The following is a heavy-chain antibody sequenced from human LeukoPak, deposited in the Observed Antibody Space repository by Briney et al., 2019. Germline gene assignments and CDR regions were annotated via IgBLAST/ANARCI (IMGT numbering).Heavy chain of an antibody. CDR3: ARGVSEVPAAISWFDP. D-gene: IGHD2-2*01. J-gene: IGHJ5*02. CDR2: IYTSGST. V-gene: IGHV4-4*07. CDR1: GGSISSYY. Sequence: SETLSLTCTVSGGSISSYYWSWIRPPAGKGLEWIGRIYTSGSTNYNPSLKSRVTMSVDTSKNQFSLKLSSVTAADTAVYYCARGVSEVPAAISWFDPWGQGTLVTVSS.